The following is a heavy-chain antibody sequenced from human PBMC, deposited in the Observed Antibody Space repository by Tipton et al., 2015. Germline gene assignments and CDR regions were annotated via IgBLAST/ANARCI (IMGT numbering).Heavy chain of an antibody. CDR1: GTSLSGFY. D-gene: IGHD1-1*01. CDR3: ARENAYYYGMDV. J-gene: IGHJ6*02. Sequence: TLSLTCTVSGTSLSGFYWTWIRQPPRKGLEWIGYIRYSGGTNYKPSLRGRVSISLDMSKNQFSLKLRSVTAADTAMYFCARENAYYYGMDVWGQGTTVTVSS. V-gene: IGHV4-59*01. CDR2: IRYSGGT.